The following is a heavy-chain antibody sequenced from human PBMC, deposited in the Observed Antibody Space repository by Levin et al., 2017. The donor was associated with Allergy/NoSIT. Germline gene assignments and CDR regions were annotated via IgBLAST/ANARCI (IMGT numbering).Heavy chain of an antibody. V-gene: IGHV4-39*07. Sequence: SQTLSLTCTVSGGSISSSYYWGWIRQPPGKGLEWIGSIYYSGSTYYNPSLKSRVPISVDTSKNQFSLKLSSVTASDTAVYYCARADYGDPKKIDYWGQGTLVTVSS. CDR1: GGSISSSYY. CDR2: IYYSGST. J-gene: IGHJ4*02. CDR3: ARADYGDPKKIDY. D-gene: IGHD4-17*01.